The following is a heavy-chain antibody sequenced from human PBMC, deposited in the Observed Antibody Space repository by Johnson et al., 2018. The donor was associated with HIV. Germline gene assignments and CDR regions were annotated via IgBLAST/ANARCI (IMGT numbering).Heavy chain of an antibody. CDR3: AREALDAFDI. J-gene: IGHJ3*02. CDR1: GFTFSNAW. V-gene: IGHV3-7*01. CDR2: IKQDGREE. Sequence: VQLVESGGGFFKPGGSLKLSCATSGFTFSNAWMSWFRQAPGNGLDWVANIKQDGREEYHVDSVKGRFTISRDNAKNSLYLQMNSLRAEETAVYYCAREALDAFDIWGQGTMVTVSS.